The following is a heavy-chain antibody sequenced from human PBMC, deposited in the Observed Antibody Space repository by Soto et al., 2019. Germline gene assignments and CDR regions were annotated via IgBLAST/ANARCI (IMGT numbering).Heavy chain of an antibody. CDR3: VRDDCRRSSCNIGGHYYHYGMDV. V-gene: IGHV4-31*03. D-gene: IGHD6-13*01. J-gene: IGHJ6*02. CDR2: IYYSGST. Sequence: SETLSLTCTVSGGSINSGDHYWTWIRQLPGKGLEWIGYIYYSGSTYYNPSLKSRVTMSVDTSNKQFSLILNSVTAAGTAVYYCVRDDCRRSSCNIGGHYYHYGMDVWRQRPPVTVSS. CDR1: GGSINSGDHY.